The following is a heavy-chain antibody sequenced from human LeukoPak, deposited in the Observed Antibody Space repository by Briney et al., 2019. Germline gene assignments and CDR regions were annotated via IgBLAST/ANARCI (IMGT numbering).Heavy chain of an antibody. V-gene: IGHV3-7*01. D-gene: IGHD1-26*01. CDR3: APEVWELQGASDI. J-gene: IGHJ3*02. CDR1: GLPFSSYW. CDR2: IKEDGSEK. Sequence: GGSLRLSCAASGLPFSSYWMSWVRQAPGRGLEWVANIKEDGSEKFYVDSVKGRFTISRDNAKNSLFLQMTSLRAEDTALYYCAPEVWELQGASDIWGQGTMVTVSS.